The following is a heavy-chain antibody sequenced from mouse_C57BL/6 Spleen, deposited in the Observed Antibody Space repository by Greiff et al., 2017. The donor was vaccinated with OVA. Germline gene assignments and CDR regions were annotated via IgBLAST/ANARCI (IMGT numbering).Heavy chain of an antibody. CDR1: GYTFTSYW. D-gene: IGHD2-3*01. CDR2: IHPNSGST. J-gene: IGHJ3*01. Sequence: VKLQQPGAELVKPGASVKLSCKASGYTFTSYWMHWVKQRPGQGLEWIGMIHPNSGSTNYNEKFKSKATLTVDKSSSTAYMQLSSLTSEDSAVYYYARERAYDGYRFAYWGQGTLVTVSA. V-gene: IGHV1-64*01. CDR3: ARERAYDGYRFAY.